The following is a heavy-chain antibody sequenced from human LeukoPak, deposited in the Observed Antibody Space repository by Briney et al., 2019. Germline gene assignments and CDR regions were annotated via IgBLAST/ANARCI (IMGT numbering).Heavy chain of an antibody. J-gene: IGHJ4*02. CDR1: GFSLSTSGVG. CDR3: AHSSTDYYDSSGLFDY. Sequence: SGPTLVNXTQTLTLTCTFSGFSLSTSGVGVGWIRQPPGKALEWLELIYWNDDKRYRPSLKSRLTITKDTTKNQVVLTMTNMDPVDTATYYCAHSSTDYYDSSGLFDYWGQGTLVTVSS. CDR2: IYWNDDK. V-gene: IGHV2-5*01. D-gene: IGHD3-22*01.